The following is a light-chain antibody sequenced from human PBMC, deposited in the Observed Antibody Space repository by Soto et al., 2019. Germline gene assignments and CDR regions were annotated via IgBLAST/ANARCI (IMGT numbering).Light chain of an antibody. CDR1: QSVSSSY. CDR2: GAS. J-gene: IGKJ4*01. Sequence: EIGLTQSPGTLSLSPGERATLSCRASQSVSSSYLAWYQQKPGQAPRLLIYGASSRATGIPDRFSGSGSGTDFTLTISRLEPEDFAVYYCHQYYSSPLTFGGGTKVEIK. V-gene: IGKV3-20*01. CDR3: HQYYSSPLT.